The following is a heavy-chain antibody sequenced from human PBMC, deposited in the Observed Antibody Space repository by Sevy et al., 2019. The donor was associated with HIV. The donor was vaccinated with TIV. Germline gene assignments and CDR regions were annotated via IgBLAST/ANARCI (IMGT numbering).Heavy chain of an antibody. J-gene: IGHJ4*02. D-gene: IGHD3-22*01. CDR1: GGSVSSRSDC. V-gene: IGHV4-61*03. CDR3: ARLPTAPYYSSGYLFDS. CDR2: MYYSGST. Sequence: SETLSLTCTVSGGSVSSRSDCWSWIRQAPGKGLEWIGYMYYSGSTNYNPSLKSRVTISIDTSKNHFSLNLRSVTAVDTAVYYCARLPTAPYYSSGYLFDSWGQGTLVTVSS.